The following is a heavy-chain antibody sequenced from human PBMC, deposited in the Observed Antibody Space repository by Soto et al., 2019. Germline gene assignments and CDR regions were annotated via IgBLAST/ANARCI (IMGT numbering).Heavy chain of an antibody. CDR2: VSFDGKVT. V-gene: IGHV3-30*04. Sequence: QVQLVESGGDMVQAGTSLRISCTGSGITFNSLSLHWVRQGPDKGLEWVAVVSFDGKVTYYADSVKGRFTVSRDNSKNTIYLQANSLRAEDTAVYYCAREPYGDSQYFDYWGQGTPVTVSS. CDR3: AREPYGDSQYFDY. D-gene: IGHD2-21*02. CDR1: GITFNSLS. J-gene: IGHJ4*02.